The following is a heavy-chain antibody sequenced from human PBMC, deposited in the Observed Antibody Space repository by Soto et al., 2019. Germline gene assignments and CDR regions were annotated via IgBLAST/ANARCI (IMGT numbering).Heavy chain of an antibody. D-gene: IGHD3-10*01. CDR3: ARGRRVSGSWFDP. J-gene: IGHJ5*02. V-gene: IGHV4-59*01. CDR2: IYYSGST. Sequence: PSETLSITCTVSGGSISSYYWSWIRQPPGKGLEWIGYIYYSGSTNYNPSLKSRVTISVDTSKNQFSLKLSSVTAADTAVYYCARGRRVSGSWFDPWGQGTLVTVSS. CDR1: GGSISSYY.